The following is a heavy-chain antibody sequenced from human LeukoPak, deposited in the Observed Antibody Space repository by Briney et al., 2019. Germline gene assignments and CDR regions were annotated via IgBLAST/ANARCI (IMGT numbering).Heavy chain of an antibody. CDR3: ARVGGYCSSTSCYAKAFDI. J-gene: IGHJ3*02. Sequence: ASVKVSCKASGYTFTGYYMHWVRQAPGQGLEWMGWINPNSGGTNYAQKFQGRVTMTRDTSISTAYMELSGLRSDDTAVYYCARVGGYCSSTSCYAKAFDIWGQGTMVTVSS. V-gene: IGHV1-2*02. CDR2: INPNSGGT. CDR1: GYTFTGYY. D-gene: IGHD2-2*01.